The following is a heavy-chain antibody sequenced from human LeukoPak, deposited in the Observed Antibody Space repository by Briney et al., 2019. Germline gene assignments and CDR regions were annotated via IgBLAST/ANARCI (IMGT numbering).Heavy chain of an antibody. V-gene: IGHV4-31*03. J-gene: IGHJ6*02. Sequence: PSETLSLTCTVSGGSISSGGYYWSWIRQHPGKGLEWIGYIYYSGSTYYNPSLKSRVTISVDTSKNQFSLKLSSVTAADTAVYYCARDRGRYYDSSGYYPGYYGMDVWGQGTTVTVSS. CDR3: ARDRGRYYDSSGYYPGYYGMDV. CDR2: IYYSGST. CDR1: GGSISSGGYY. D-gene: IGHD3-22*01.